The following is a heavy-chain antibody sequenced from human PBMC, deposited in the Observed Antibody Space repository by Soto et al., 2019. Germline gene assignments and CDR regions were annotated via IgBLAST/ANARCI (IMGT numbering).Heavy chain of an antibody. CDR2: MYYSGST. D-gene: IGHD3-16*01. Sequence: WTWIRQPPGKGLEWITYMYYSGSTYFNPSLKSRLTISVDTSKNQFSLKLKSVTAADTAVYYCASDWDDRLLGASYGFDIWGQGTMVTVSS. CDR3: ASDWDDRLLGASYGFDI. V-gene: IGHV4-59*01. J-gene: IGHJ3*02.